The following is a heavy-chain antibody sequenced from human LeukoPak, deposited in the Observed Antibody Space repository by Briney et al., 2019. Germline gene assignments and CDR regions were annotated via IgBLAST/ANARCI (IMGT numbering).Heavy chain of an antibody. CDR3: ARDRIAARVGILDY. J-gene: IGHJ4*02. Sequence: GGSLRLSCAASGCTFSNYWMSWVCQAPGKGLEWVAVISYDGSNKYNADSVKGRFTISRDNSKNTLYLQMNSLRAEDTAVYYCARDRIAARVGILDYWGQGTLVTVSS. V-gene: IGHV3-30-3*01. CDR2: ISYDGSNK. D-gene: IGHD6-6*01. CDR1: GCTFSNYW.